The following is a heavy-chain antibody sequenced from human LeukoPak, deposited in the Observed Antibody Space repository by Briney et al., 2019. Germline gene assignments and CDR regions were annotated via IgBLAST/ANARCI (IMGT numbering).Heavy chain of an antibody. V-gene: IGHV1-69*13. J-gene: IGHJ6*03. CDR3: ARVGVESGYGDYYYYYYMDV. CDR2: IIPIFGTA. Sequence: SVKVSCKASGGTFSSYAISWVRQAPGQGLEWMGGIIPIFGTANYAQKFQGRVTITADESTSTAYMELSSLRSEDTAVYYCARVGVESGYGDYYYYYYMDVWGKGTTVTVSS. D-gene: IGHD5-12*01. CDR1: GGTFSSYA.